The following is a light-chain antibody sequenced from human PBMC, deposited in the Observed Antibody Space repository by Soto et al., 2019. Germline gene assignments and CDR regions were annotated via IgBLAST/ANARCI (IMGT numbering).Light chain of an antibody. CDR1: QTISSW. V-gene: IGKV1-5*03. Sequence: DTQLTQFPSTLSASVGDRVTITCRASQTISSWFAWYQQKTGSAPKLLIYQASTLESGVPSRFSGSGSGTEFTLTISGLQPDDFATYFSQKCNSASWTFGLGTTVEIK. J-gene: IGKJ1*01. CDR2: QAS. CDR3: QKCNSASWT.